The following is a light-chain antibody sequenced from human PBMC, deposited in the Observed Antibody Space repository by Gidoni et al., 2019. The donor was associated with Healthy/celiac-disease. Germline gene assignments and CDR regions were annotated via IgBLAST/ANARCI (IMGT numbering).Light chain of an antibody. CDR2: KAS. CDR3: QQDNSYLWT. V-gene: IGKV1-5*03. Sequence: DIHIPHSPSPLSASVGDRVTITCRASQSISSWFAWYQQKPGKAPKLLIYKASSLESGVPSRFSGSGSGTEFTLTISSLQPDDFATYYCQQDNSYLWTFGQGTKVEIK. CDR1: QSISSW. J-gene: IGKJ1*01.